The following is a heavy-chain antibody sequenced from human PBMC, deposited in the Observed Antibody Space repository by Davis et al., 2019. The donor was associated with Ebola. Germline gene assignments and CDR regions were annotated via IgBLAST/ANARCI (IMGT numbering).Heavy chain of an antibody. Sequence: AASVKVSCKTSGYTFTGFYIHWVRLTPGQGLEWMGRMNPSPGLTNYAQKFRGRVTMTRDTSITTAYMELSSLRSDDTATYFCARGEISIYLYWGQGTLVTVSS. CDR3: ARGEISIYLY. CDR1: GYTFTGFY. D-gene: IGHD3-10*01. V-gene: IGHV1-2*06. J-gene: IGHJ4*02. CDR2: MNPSPGLT.